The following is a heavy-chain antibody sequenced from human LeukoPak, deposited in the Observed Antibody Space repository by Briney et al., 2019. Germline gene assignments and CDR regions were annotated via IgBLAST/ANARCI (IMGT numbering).Heavy chain of an antibody. V-gene: IGHV1-69*05. Sequence: SVKVSCKASGGTFSSYAISWVRQAPGQGLEWMGGIIPIFGTANYAQKFQGRVTITTDESTSTAYMEQSSLRSEDTAVYYCARVTVGYNWNYFDYWGQGTLVTVSS. J-gene: IGHJ4*02. CDR3: ARVTVGYNWNYFDY. D-gene: IGHD1-20*01. CDR2: IIPIFGTA. CDR1: GGTFSSYA.